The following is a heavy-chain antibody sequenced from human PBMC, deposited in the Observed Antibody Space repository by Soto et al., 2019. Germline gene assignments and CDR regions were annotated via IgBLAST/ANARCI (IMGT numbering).Heavy chain of an antibody. CDR2: IGSSNNYV. CDR3: VRDRGEVAGQYFDY. J-gene: IGHJ4*02. V-gene: IGHV3-11*05. D-gene: IGHD6-19*01. Sequence: QVQLVESGGDLVKPGGSLRLSCEVSGFRLSDFYMSWIRQAPGKGLEWLSCIGSSNNYVKYADSVKGRFTISRDNAKNSLYLEINSLRAEDTAIYYCVRDRGEVAGQYFDYWGQRTLVTVSS. CDR1: GFRLSDFY.